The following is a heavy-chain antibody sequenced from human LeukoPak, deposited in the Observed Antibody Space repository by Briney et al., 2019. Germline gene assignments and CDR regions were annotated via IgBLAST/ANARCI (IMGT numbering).Heavy chain of an antibody. J-gene: IGHJ6*04. Sequence: ASVKVSCKASGYTFTSYAMHWVRQAPGQRLGWMGWINAGNGNTKYSQKFQGRVTITRDTSASTAYMELSSLRSEDTAVYYCARVGLRYYYYGMDVWGKGTTVTVSS. CDR1: GYTFTSYA. V-gene: IGHV1-3*01. D-gene: IGHD3-16*01. CDR2: INAGNGNT. CDR3: ARVGLRYYYYGMDV.